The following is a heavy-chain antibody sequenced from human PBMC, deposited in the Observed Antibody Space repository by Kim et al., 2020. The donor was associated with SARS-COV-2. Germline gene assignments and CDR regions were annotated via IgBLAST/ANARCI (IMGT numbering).Heavy chain of an antibody. V-gene: IGHV1-18*01. Sequence: NYAQNLQGRATLTTDTSTSTAFLELRSLRSDDTAVYFCARDRGYGDDTFDYWGQGTLVTVSS. CDR3: ARDRGYGDDTFDY. J-gene: IGHJ4*02. D-gene: IGHD4-17*01.